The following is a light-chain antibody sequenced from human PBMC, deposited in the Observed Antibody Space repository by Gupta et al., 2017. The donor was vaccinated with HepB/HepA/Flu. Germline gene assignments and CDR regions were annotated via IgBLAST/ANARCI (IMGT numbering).Light chain of an antibody. CDR1: QSVSSSY. V-gene: IGKV3-20*01. Sequence: EIVLTQSPGTLSLSPGERATLSCRASQSVSSSYLAWYQQKPGQAPRLLIYGASSRATGIPDRFTASGSGTXFSLTIXRLEPEDFAVYYCQEDGRSPRTFGXGTKVEIK. J-gene: IGKJ1*01. CDR2: GAS. CDR3: QEDGRSPRT.